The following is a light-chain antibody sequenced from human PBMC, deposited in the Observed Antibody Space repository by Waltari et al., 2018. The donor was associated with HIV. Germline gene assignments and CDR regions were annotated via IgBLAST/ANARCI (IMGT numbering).Light chain of an antibody. Sequence: QSVLTQPPSLSGAPGQRVTISCPGSNSNIGAASDLHWFQQLPGTAPQLVNYGNNNRPSGVPDRFSGSKSGTSASLAISGLQAEDEADYYCQSYDSSLSGSVFGGGTKLTVL. CDR1: NSNIGAASD. J-gene: IGLJ2*01. CDR2: GNN. V-gene: IGLV1-40*01. CDR3: QSYDSSLSGSV.